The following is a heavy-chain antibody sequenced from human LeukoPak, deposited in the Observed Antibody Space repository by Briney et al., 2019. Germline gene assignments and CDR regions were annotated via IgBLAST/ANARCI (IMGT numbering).Heavy chain of an antibody. D-gene: IGHD7-27*01. CDR1: GFTFSSYT. J-gene: IGHJ4*02. Sequence: GGSLRLSCTASGFTFSSYTMTWVRQAPGKGLKWVSTITTGDGNTYYADSVKGRFTVSRDDSKNTLYLQMNSLRAEDTAVYYCAKDGGLWVSAHWGDSWGRGTLVTISS. V-gene: IGHV3-23*01. CDR3: AKDGGLWVSAHWGDS. CDR2: ITTGDGNT.